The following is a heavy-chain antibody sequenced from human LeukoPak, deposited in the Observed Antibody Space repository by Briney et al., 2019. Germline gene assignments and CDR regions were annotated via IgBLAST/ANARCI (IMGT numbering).Heavy chain of an antibody. CDR3: AKVYDSSGYYYVTHDYFDY. CDR1: GFTFSSYG. V-gene: IGHV3-30*18. D-gene: IGHD3-22*01. J-gene: IGHJ4*02. Sequence: GRSLRLSCAASGFTFSSYGMHWVRQAPGKGLEWVAVISYDGSNKYYADSVKGRFTISRDNPKNTLYLQMNSLRAEDTAVYYCAKVYDSSGYYYVTHDYFDYWGQGTLVTVSS. CDR2: ISYDGSNK.